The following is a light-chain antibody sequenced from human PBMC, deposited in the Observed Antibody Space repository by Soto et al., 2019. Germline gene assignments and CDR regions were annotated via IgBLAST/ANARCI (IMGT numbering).Light chain of an antibody. Sequence: EVVMTQSPATLSVSPGDRATLSCRASQSVSTNLAWYQQTPGQAPRLLIYGAFTRATGIPARFSGSGSGTEFTLTVSSLQSEDFAVYFCQQYNDWPLTVGGGTRVEI. CDR2: GAF. J-gene: IGKJ4*01. CDR3: QQYNDWPLT. V-gene: IGKV3-15*01. CDR1: QSVSTN.